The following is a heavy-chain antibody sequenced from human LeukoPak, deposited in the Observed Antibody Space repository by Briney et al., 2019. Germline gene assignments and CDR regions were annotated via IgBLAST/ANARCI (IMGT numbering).Heavy chain of an antibody. CDR3: ARHPLRVSSSVPTNYYYYYGMDV. CDR1: AYSFTSYW. J-gene: IGHJ6*02. CDR2: IYPGDSDT. Sequence: GESLKIPCKGSAYSFTSYWIGWVRQMPGKGLEGMGIIYPGDSDTRYSPSFQGQVTISADKSISTAYLQWSSLKASDTAMYYCARHPLRVSSSVPTNYYYYYGMDVWGQGTTVTVSS. D-gene: IGHD6-6*01. V-gene: IGHV5-51*01.